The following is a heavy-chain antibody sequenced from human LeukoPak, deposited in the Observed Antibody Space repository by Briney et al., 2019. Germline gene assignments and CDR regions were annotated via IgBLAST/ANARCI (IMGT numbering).Heavy chain of an antibody. V-gene: IGHV3-7*01. CDR2: IKPDGSEK. CDR1: GFSFSGCW. CDR3: ARGDFESGTYNDAFDI. D-gene: IGHD1-26*01. Sequence: GGSLRLSCAASGFSFSGCWMSWVRQAPGKGLEWVANIKPDGSEKFSVDSVKGRFTISRDNAKNSLYLQMNSLRVDDTAVYYCARGDFESGTYNDAFDIWGQGTMVTVSS. J-gene: IGHJ3*02.